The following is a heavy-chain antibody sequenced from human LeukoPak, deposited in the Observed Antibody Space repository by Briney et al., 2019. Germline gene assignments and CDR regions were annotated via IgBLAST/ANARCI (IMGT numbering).Heavy chain of an antibody. V-gene: IGHV6-1*01. CDR1: GDSVSGNSAT. Sequence: SQTLSLTCAIFGDSVSGNSATWNWIRQSPSRGLEWLGRTDYRSKWYNDYAVSVKSRITFNPDTSENQFSLQLNSVTPEDTAVYYCSRGEDSSGYWAFDYWGQGTLVTVSS. CDR2: TDYRSKWYN. D-gene: IGHD3-22*01. CDR3: SRGEDSSGYWAFDY. J-gene: IGHJ4*02.